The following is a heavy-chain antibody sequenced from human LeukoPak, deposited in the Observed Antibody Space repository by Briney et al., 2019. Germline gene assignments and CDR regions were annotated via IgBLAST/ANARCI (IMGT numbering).Heavy chain of an antibody. CDR2: IIPIFGTA. CDR1: GGTFSSYA. D-gene: IGHD6-6*01. CDR3: ARDYFGAARVGFGY. V-gene: IGHV1-69*13. Sequence: GASVKVSCKASGGTFSSYAISWVRQAPGQGLEWMGGIIPIFGTANYAQKFQGRVTITADESTSTAYMELSSLRSEDTAVYYCARDYFGAARVGFGYWGQGTLVTVSS. J-gene: IGHJ4*02.